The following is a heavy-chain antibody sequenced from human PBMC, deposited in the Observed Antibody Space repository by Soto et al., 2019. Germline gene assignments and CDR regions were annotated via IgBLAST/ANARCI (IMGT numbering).Heavy chain of an antibody. Sequence: GGSLRLSCAASGFTFSSYWMSWVRQAPGKGLEWVANIKQDGSEKYYVDSVKGRFTISRDNAKNSLYLQMHSLRAEGTAVDYYTRVTTHMTMVRGVIFAFDIWGQGTMVTVS. CDR2: IKQDGSEK. CDR1: GFTFSSYW. J-gene: IGHJ3*02. CDR3: TRVTTHMTMVRGVIFAFDI. D-gene: IGHD3-10*01. V-gene: IGHV3-7*03.